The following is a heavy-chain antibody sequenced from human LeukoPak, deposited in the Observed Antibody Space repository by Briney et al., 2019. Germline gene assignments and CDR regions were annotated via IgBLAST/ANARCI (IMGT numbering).Heavy chain of an antibody. CDR2: ISSSGSTI. V-gene: IGHV3-48*03. D-gene: IGHD1-14*01. Sequence: GGSLRPSCAASGFTFSSYEMNWVRQAPGKGLEWVSYISSSGSTIYYADSVKGRFTISRDNTKNSLYLQMNSLRAEDTAVYYCARDAPSYKFDYWGQGTLVTVSS. CDR3: ARDAPSYKFDY. CDR1: GFTFSSYE. J-gene: IGHJ4*02.